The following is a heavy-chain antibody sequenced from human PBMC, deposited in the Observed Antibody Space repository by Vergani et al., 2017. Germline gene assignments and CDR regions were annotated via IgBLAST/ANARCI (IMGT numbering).Heavy chain of an antibody. V-gene: IGHV3-33*01. CDR3: VRDLRLIYSRFDP. Sequence: QVQLVESGGGVVQPGRSLRLSCAASGFTFNQYGMHWVRQAPGKGLEWVAVTWYDGNNKQDADSVKGRFTISRDNSKSTLYLQMNSRRAEDTGVYYCVRDLRLIYSRFDPWGRETLVTV. J-gene: IGHJ5*02. CDR2: TWYDGNNK. CDR1: GFTFNQYG. D-gene: IGHD5-12*01.